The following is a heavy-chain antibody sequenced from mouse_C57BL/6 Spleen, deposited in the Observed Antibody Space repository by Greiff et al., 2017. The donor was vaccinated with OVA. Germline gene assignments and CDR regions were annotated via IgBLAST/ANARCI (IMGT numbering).Heavy chain of an antibody. CDR2: IDPSDSYT. Sequence: QVQLKQPGAELVMPGASVKLSCKASGYTFTSSWMHWVKQRPGQGLEWIGEIDPSDSYTNYNQKFKGKSTLTVDKSSSTAYMQLSSLTSEDSAVYYCARGGLFYAMDYWGQGTSVTVSS. CDR1: GYTFTSSW. D-gene: IGHD3-1*01. CDR3: ARGGLFYAMDY. V-gene: IGHV1-69*01. J-gene: IGHJ4*01.